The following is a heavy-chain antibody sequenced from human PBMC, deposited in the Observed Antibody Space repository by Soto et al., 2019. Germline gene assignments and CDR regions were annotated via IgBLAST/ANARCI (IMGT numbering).Heavy chain of an antibody. CDR1: GFTVSSNY. J-gene: IGHJ4*02. D-gene: IGHD6-13*01. V-gene: IGHV3-66*01. Sequence: PGGSLRLSCAASGFTVSSNYMSWVRQAPGKGLEWVSVIYSGGSTYYADSVKGRFAISRDNSKNTLYLQMNSLRAEDTAVYYCASMGSSSWPDGYWGQGTLVTVSS. CDR3: ASMGSSSWPDGY. CDR2: IYSGGST.